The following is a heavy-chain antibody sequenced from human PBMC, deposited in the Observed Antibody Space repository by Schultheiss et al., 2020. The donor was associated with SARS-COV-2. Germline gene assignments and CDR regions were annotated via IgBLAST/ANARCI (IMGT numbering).Heavy chain of an antibody. CDR1: GGSISSSSYY. Sequence: ESLKISCTVSGGSISSSSYYWGWIRQPPGKGLEWIGSIYYSGSTYYNPSLKSRVTMSVDTSKNQFSLKLSSVTAADTAVYYCARHGRLPRIYVDFWGQGTLVTVSS. V-gene: IGHV4-39*01. D-gene: IGHD1-1*01. J-gene: IGHJ4*02. CDR2: IYYSGST. CDR3: ARHGRLPRIYVDF.